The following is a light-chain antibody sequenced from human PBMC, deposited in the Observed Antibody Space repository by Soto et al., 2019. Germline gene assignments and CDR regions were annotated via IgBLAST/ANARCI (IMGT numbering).Light chain of an antibody. V-gene: IGKV3-15*01. Sequence: VMTQSPATLSVSPLYRAILSCRASHNVNTNVAWYQQRPGQPPRLLIYGASTRASDVPGRFSGSGSGREFTPTISSLQSEDFAIYSCHQYRTFGQGTKVDI. J-gene: IGKJ1*01. CDR1: HNVNTN. CDR2: GAS. CDR3: HQYRT.